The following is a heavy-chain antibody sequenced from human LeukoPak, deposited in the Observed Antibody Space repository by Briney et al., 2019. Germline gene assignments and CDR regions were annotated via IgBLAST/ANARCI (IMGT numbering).Heavy chain of an antibody. D-gene: IGHD3-22*01. CDR2: ISAYNGNT. V-gene: IGHV1-18*01. J-gene: IGHJ5*02. CDR1: GYTFTSYG. Sequence: ASVKVSCTASGYTFTSYGISWVRQAPGQGLEWMGWISAYNGNTNYAQKLQGRVTMTTDTSTSTAYMELRSLRSDDTAVYYCARASHYYDSSGPPCWFDPWGQGTLVTVSS. CDR3: ARASHYYDSSGPPCWFDP.